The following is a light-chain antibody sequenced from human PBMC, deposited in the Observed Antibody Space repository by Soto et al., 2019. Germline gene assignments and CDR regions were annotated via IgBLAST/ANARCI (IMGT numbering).Light chain of an antibody. V-gene: IGLV2-14*01. J-gene: IGLJ1*01. CDR2: GAT. Sequence: QSVLTQPASVSGSPGQSITISCTGTSSDIGYYDYVSWYQHHSGKAPKLIIYGATTRPSGISGRFSASKSGLTASLTISGLQPEDEADYYCSSFTSNRIYVFGPGTKVTVL. CDR3: SSFTSNRIYV. CDR1: SSDIGYYDY.